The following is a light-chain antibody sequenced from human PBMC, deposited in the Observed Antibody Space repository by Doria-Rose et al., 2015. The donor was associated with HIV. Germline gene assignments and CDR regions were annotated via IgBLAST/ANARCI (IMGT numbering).Light chain of an antibody. CDR3: HQYGTSWT. V-gene: IGKV3-20*01. CDR2: DGS. CDR1: QSFSSTY. J-gene: IGKJ1*01. Sequence: TQSPGTLSLSPGERATLSCRASQSFSSTYLAWYQQKPGQAPSLLIYDGSTRATGIPDRFNASGYGTDFTLTINRLEPEDFALYYCHQYGTSWTFGQGTKVEI.